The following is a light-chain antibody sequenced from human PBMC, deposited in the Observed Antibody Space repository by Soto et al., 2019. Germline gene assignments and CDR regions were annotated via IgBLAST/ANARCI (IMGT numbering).Light chain of an antibody. CDR2: DAS. Sequence: EVVMTQSPATLSLSPGERATLSCRASQSVSNSLAWYQQKPGQAPRLLIYDASTRATGIPARFSGSGSGTALTLTIRSLGPVDFAVYSCQQCEYWPPLHTFGGGTKLEIK. CDR1: QSVSNS. J-gene: IGKJ2*01. CDR3: QQCEYWPPLHT. V-gene: IGKV3-11*01.